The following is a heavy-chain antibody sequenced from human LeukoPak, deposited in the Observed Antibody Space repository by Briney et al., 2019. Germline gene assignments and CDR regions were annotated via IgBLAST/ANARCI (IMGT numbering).Heavy chain of an antibody. J-gene: IGHJ5*02. CDR2: ISAYNGNT. V-gene: IGHV1-18*01. D-gene: IGHD2-2*01. CDR1: GYTFTSYG. CDR3: ARTYCSSTSCYQRYNWFDP. Sequence: ASVKVSCKASGYTFTSYGISWVRQAPGQGLEWMGWISAYNGNTNYAQKLQGRVTMTTDTSTSTAYMELRSLRSDDTAVYYCARTYCSSTSCYQRYNWFDPWGQGTLVTVSS.